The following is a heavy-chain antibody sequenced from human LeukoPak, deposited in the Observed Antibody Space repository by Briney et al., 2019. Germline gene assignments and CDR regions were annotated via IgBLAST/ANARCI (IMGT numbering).Heavy chain of an antibody. CDR2: IYYSGST. CDR3: ARSGWELLFDP. Sequence: PSETLSLTCTVSGGSISSYYWSWIRQPPGKGLEWIGYIYYSGSTNYNPSLKSRVTISVDTSKNQFSLKLSSVTAADTAVYYCARSGWELLFDPWGQGTLVTVSS. V-gene: IGHV4-59*01. CDR1: GGSISSYY. J-gene: IGHJ5*02. D-gene: IGHD1-26*01.